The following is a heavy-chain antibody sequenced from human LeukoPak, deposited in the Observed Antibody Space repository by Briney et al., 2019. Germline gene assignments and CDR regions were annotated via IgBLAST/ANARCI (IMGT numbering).Heavy chain of an antibody. CDR3: ATDASGWHIPYYYFDY. J-gene: IGHJ4*02. Sequence: PGGSLRLSYVASGFTFSNYWMSWVRQAPGKGLEWVANIKQDGSEKYYVDSVKGRFTISRDNAKNSLYLQMNSLRAEDTAVYYCATDASGWHIPYYYFDYWGQGTLVTVSS. CDR1: GFTFSNYW. D-gene: IGHD6-19*01. CDR2: IKQDGSEK. V-gene: IGHV3-7*01.